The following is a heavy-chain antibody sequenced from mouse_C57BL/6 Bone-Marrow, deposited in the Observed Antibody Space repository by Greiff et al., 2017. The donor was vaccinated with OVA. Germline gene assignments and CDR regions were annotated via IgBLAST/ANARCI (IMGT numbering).Heavy chain of an antibody. CDR1: GYTFTSYW. Sequence: QVQLQQPGAELVRPGTSVKLSCKASGYTFTSYWMHWVKQRPGQGLEWIGVIDPSDSYTNYNQKFKGKATLTVDKSSSTAYMQLSSLTSEDSAVYYCARRLLNFDVWGTGTTVTVSS. V-gene: IGHV1-59*01. CDR2: IDPSDSYT. CDR3: ARRLLNFDV. J-gene: IGHJ1*03. D-gene: IGHD1-2*01.